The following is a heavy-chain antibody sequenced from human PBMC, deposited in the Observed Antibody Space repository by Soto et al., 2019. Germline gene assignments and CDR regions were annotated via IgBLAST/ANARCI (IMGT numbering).Heavy chain of an antibody. CDR1: GFTFSSYS. J-gene: IGHJ4*02. V-gene: IGHV3-21*04. CDR2: ISSSSSYI. Sequence: GGSLRLSCAASGFTFSSYSMNWVRQAPGKGLEWVSSISSSSSYIYYADSVKGRFTISRDNAKNSLYLQMNSLRAEDTAVYYCAKDLLFYDSSGYVVHWGQGTLVTVSS. CDR3: AKDLLFYDSSGYVVH. D-gene: IGHD3-22*01.